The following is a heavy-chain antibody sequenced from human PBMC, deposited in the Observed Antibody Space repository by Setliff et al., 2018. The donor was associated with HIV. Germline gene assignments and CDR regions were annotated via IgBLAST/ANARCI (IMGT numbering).Heavy chain of an antibody. D-gene: IGHD3-3*01. CDR3: ARDRVRITIFGANDASDI. CDR1: GYTFTSYY. CDR2: INTSGGSS. Sequence: ASVKVSCKASGYTFTSYYMNWVRQAPGQGLEWMGIINTSGGSSTYAQKFQGRVAMTRDTSTSTVYMELSSLRSEDTAVYYCARDRVRITIFGANDASDIWGQGTMVTVSS. V-gene: IGHV1-46*01. J-gene: IGHJ3*02.